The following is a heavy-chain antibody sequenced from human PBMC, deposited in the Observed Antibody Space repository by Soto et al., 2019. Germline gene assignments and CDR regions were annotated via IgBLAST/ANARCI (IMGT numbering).Heavy chain of an antibody. Sequence: GGSLRLSCAASGFTFSSYAMHWVRQAPGKGLEWVAVISYDGSNKYYADSVKGRFTISRDNSKNTLYLQMNSLRAEDTAVYYCAREPTIFGVVIGSIYWGQGTLVTVSS. J-gene: IGHJ4*02. CDR3: AREPTIFGVVIGSIY. CDR1: GFTFSSYA. CDR2: ISYDGSNK. D-gene: IGHD3-3*01. V-gene: IGHV3-30-3*01.